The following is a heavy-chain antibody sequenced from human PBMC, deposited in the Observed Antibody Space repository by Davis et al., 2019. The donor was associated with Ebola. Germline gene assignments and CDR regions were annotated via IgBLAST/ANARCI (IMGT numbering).Heavy chain of an antibody. CDR3: ARGHNYAHEY. CDR2: VILKSGAT. V-gene: IGHV1-2*06. J-gene: IGHJ4*02. CDR1: GYTFTNFG. D-gene: IGHD4-11*01. Sequence: ASVKVSCKASGYTFTNFGINWVRQAPGQGLEWLGRVILKSGATNYAQKFQGRVTMTRDTSISTVYMELSSLRYDDTADYYCARGHNYAHEYWGQGTLVTVSS.